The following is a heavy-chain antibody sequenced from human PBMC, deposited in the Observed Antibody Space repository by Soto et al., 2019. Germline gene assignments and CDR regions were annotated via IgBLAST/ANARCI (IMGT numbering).Heavy chain of an antibody. V-gene: IGHV4-59*01. CDR1: GGSISSYY. CDR2: IYYSGST. D-gene: IGHD4-17*01. Sequence: QVQLQESGPGLVKPSETLSLTCTVSGGSISSYYWSWIRQPPGKGLEWIGYIYYSGSTNYNPSLRRRVTISVDTSKNPFSLKLSSVTAADTAVYYCARRYGYAFDIWGQGTMVTVSS. CDR3: ARRYGYAFDI. J-gene: IGHJ3*02.